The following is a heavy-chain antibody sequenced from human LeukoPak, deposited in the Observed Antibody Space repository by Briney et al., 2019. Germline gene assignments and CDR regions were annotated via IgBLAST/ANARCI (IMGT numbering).Heavy chain of an antibody. CDR1: GFSVTNNY. Sequence: SGGSLRLSCAVSGFSVTNNYMSWVRQAPGKGLEWVSVFYVGGATYYADSVKGRFTISRDNSENTLYLQMKSLRAEDTAVYYCARITNRAFDIWGQGTMVTVSS. V-gene: IGHV3-53*01. J-gene: IGHJ3*02. CDR3: ARITNRAFDI. CDR2: FYVGGAT. D-gene: IGHD2-8*01.